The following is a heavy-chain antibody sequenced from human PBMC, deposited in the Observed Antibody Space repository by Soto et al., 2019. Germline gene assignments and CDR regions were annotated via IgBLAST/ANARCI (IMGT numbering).Heavy chain of an antibody. J-gene: IGHJ4*02. V-gene: IGHV3-23*01. CDR1: GFTFSSYA. CDR3: AKVTVVVTAILGHFDY. Sequence: EVQLLESGGGLVQPGGSLRLSCAASGFTFSSYAMSWVRQAPGKGLEWVSAISGSGGSTYYADSVKGRFTISRDNSKNTLYLQMNSLRAEDTAVYYCAKVTVVVTAILGHFDYWGQGTLVTVSS. CDR2: ISGSGGST. D-gene: IGHD2-21*02.